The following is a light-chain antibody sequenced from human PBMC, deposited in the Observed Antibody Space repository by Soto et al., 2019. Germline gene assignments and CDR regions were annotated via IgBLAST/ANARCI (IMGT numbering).Light chain of an antibody. Sequence: QSALTQPPSASGSPGQSVTISCTGTSSDIGGYNSVSWYQQHPGKAPRLMIYEVNKRPSGVPDRFSGSKSGYTASLTVSGLQTEDEAFYYCSSCAGSYHYLVFGGGTKLTVL. V-gene: IGLV2-8*01. CDR2: EVN. CDR1: SSDIGGYNS. CDR3: SSCAGSYHYLV. J-gene: IGLJ3*02.